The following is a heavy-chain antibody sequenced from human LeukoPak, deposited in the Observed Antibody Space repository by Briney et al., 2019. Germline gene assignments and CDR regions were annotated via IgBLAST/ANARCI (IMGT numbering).Heavy chain of an antibody. CDR1: GFRFSEHE. CDR2: ISSSGSDK. CDR3: ARRTSGAFAI. V-gene: IGHV3-48*03. J-gene: IGHJ3*02. Sequence: GGSLRLSCAASGFRFSEHEMNWVRQAPGKGLEWVSYISSSGSDKYYPDSVRGRFTISRDNAKNSLYLQMNSLRADDTAVYYCARRTSGAFAIWGQGTKVTVSS.